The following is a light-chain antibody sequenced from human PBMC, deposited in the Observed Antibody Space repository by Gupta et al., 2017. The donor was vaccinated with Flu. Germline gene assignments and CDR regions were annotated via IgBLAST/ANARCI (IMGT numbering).Light chain of an antibody. CDR2: GAS. V-gene: IGKV3-15*01. J-gene: IGKJ3*01. CDR3: QQYNNWPPGVT. Sequence: EIVMTQSPATLSVSPGERATLSCRASQSVSSNLAWYQQKPGQAPRLLIYGASTRATGIPARISGSGSGTEFTLTISSLQSEDFAVYYCQQYNNWPPGVTFGPGTKVDIK. CDR1: QSVSSN.